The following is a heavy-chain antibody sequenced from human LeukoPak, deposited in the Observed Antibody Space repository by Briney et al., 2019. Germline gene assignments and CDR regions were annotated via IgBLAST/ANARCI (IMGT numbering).Heavy chain of an antibody. D-gene: IGHD3-16*01. J-gene: IGHJ4*02. CDR1: GYTFTSYG. V-gene: IGHV1-18*01. CDR3: ARAPVSYDGVVYFDY. CDR2: ISAYNGNT. Sequence: ASVKVSCKASGYTFTSYGISWVRQAPGQGLEWMGWISAYNGNTNYAQKLQGRVTMTTDTSTSTAYMELRSLRSDDTAVYYCARAPVSYDGVVYFDYWGQGTLVTVSS.